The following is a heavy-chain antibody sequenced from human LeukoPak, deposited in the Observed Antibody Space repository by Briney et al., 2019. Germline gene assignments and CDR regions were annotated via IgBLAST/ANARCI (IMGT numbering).Heavy chain of an antibody. J-gene: IGHJ5*02. CDR1: GFTFSSYS. D-gene: IGHD7-27*01. CDR2: ISSSSSYI. Sequence: GGSLRLSCAASGFTFSSYSMNWVRQAPGKGLEWVSSISSSSSYIYYADSVKGRFTIPRDNAKTSLYLQMNGLRAEDTAVYYCARDRSTGDMNWFDPWGQGTLVTVSS. V-gene: IGHV3-21*01. CDR3: ARDRSTGDMNWFDP.